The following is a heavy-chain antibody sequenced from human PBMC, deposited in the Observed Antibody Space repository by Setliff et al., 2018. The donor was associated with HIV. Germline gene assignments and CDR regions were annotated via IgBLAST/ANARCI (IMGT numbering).Heavy chain of an antibody. Sequence: SETLSLTCSVSGASISGYYWSWIRQPPGKGLEWIGYVDYNGRNDYNPSLKSRVTISFDTSKNQVSLKRSSVAAADTAAYHCARGAYRDGYDYWGQGTLVTVSS. D-gene: IGHD5-18*01. J-gene: IGHJ4*02. CDR3: ARGAYRDGYDY. CDR2: VDYNGRN. V-gene: IGHV4-59*01. CDR1: GASISGYY.